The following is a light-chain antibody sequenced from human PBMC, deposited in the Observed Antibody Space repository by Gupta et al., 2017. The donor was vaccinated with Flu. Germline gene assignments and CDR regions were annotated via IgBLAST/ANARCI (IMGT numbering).Light chain of an antibody. Sequence: QSALTQPRSVSGTPGQSVTISCTGPSSDVGGDNYVSWYQHFPGKPPELLIYDVSKRPSGVPDRFSGSKSDNTASLTISGLQAEDEADYYCCSYGGTYTPYVFGTGTKVTVL. CDR3: CSYGGTYTPYV. J-gene: IGLJ1*01. V-gene: IGLV2-11*01. CDR1: SSDVGGDNY. CDR2: DVS.